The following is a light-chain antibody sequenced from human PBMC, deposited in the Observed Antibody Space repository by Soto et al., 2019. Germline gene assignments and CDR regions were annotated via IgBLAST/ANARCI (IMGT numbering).Light chain of an antibody. CDR1: QSVSSSY. J-gene: IGKJ5*01. Sequence: EIVLTQSPGTLSLSPGERATLSCRASQSVSSSYLAWYQQKPGQAPRLLIYGASSRATGIPDRFSGSGSGTDFTVTISRLEPEEFAVYYGQQYGSSPQAFGQGTRLESK. CDR3: QQYGSSPQA. CDR2: GAS. V-gene: IGKV3-20*01.